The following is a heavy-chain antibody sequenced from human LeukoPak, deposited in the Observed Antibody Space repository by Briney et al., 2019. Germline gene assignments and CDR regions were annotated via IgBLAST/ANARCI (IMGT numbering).Heavy chain of an antibody. V-gene: IGHV4-59*08. CDR2: VYYSGIT. CDR3: ARQGSGSRAAFDY. Sequence: SETLSLTCTVSGGSISTFYWSWIRQPPGKGLEWIGYVYYSGITNYNPSLKSRVTISVDTSKNQFSLKLSSVTAADTAVYYCARQGSGSRAAFDYLGQGTLVTVSS. CDR1: GGSISTFY. D-gene: IGHD1-26*01. J-gene: IGHJ4*02.